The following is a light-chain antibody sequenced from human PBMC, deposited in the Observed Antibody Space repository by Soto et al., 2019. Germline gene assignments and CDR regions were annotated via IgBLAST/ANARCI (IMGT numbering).Light chain of an antibody. CDR1: SSNIGNNY. Sequence: QSVLTQPPSVSAAPGQKVTISCSGSSSNIGNNYASWYQHLQGTAPKLLIYHNNKRPSGIPDRFSDSKSGTSATLVITGLQTGDEADYYCGTCDSSLNAVVFGVGTKLTVL. J-gene: IGLJ2*01. CDR2: HNN. V-gene: IGLV1-51*01. CDR3: GTCDSSLNAVV.